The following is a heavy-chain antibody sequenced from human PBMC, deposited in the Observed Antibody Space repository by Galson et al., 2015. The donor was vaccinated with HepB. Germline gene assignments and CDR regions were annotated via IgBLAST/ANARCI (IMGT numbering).Heavy chain of an antibody. CDR3: AHRNSSWYAGALDY. J-gene: IGHJ4*02. CDR2: IYWDDDK. D-gene: IGHD6-13*01. V-gene: IGHV2-5*02. CDR1: GFSLSTSGVG. Sequence: PALVKPPQTLTLTCTFSGFSLSTSGVGVGWIRQPPGKALEWLALIYWDDDKRNSPSLKSRHTIPKDTSKNQVVLTMTNMDPVDTATYYCAHRNSSWYAGALDYWGQGTLVTVSS.